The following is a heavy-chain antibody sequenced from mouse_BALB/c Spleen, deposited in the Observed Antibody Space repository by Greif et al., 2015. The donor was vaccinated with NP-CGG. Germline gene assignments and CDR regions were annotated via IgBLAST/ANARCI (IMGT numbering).Heavy chain of an antibody. CDR3: TVVAAMDY. D-gene: IGHD1-1*01. CDR2: IRSKSNNYAT. V-gene: IGHV10-1*02. J-gene: IGHJ4*01. Sequence: EVQVVESGGGLVQPKGSLKLSCAASGLTFNTYAMNWVRQAPGKGLDWVARIRSKSNNYATYYADSVKDRFTISRDDSQSMLYLQMNNLKTEDTAMYYCTVVAAMDYWGQGTSVTVSS. CDR1: GLTFNTYA.